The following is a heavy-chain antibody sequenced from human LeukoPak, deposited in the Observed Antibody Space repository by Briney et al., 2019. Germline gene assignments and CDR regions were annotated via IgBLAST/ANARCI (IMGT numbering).Heavy chain of an antibody. CDR1: GYSISSGYF. J-gene: IGHJ4*02. V-gene: IGHV4-38-2*01. CDR3: ARAVMY. Sequence: SETLSLTCAVSGYSISSGYFWGWIRQPPGKGLEWIGSIHHGGRTYYNPSLKSRVTISVDTSKNQFSLKLNSVTAADTAVYYCARAVMYWGQGILVTVSS. CDR2: IHHGGRT. D-gene: IGHD3-16*01.